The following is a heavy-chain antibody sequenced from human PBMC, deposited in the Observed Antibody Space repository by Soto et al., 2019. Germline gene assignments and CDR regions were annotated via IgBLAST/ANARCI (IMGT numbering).Heavy chain of an antibody. J-gene: IGHJ4*02. CDR3: SRAVNSGWHFDY. CDR2: IDSDGGSI. V-gene: IGHV3-74*01. D-gene: IGHD6-19*01. CDR1: GFTFNYYW. Sequence: GGSLRLSCAASGFTFNYYWMHWVRQAPGQGLVWVSRIDSDGGSITYADSVKGRFTISRDNAKNTLYLQMNSLRAEDTAVYYCSRAVNSGWHFDYCGQGTLVTVSS.